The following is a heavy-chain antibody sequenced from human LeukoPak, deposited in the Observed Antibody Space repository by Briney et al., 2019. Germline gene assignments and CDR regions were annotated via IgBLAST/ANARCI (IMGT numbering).Heavy chain of an antibody. CDR2: ISSSGSTI. CDR3: AREGYTTYHWNDVDHDYGMDV. V-gene: IGHV3-48*03. CDR1: GFTFSSYE. D-gene: IGHD1-20*01. Sequence: GGSLRLSCAASGFTFSSYEMSWVRQAPGKGLEWVSYISSSGSTIYYADSVKGRFTISRDNAKNSLYLQMNSLRAEDTAVYYCAREGYTTYHWNDVDHDYGMDVWGQGTTVTVSS. J-gene: IGHJ6*02.